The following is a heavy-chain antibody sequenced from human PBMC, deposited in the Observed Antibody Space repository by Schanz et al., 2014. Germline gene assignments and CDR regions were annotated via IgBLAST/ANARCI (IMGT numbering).Heavy chain of an antibody. CDR2: TSTDGTKS. Sequence: QVQLVESGGGVVQPGTSLRLSCAASGFTFRGHAMHWVRQDPGQGLEKVAVTSTDGTKSYYAASVRGRFTISRDNSKNTLNLQMNSLRSEDTVLYYCTRDRGALINHNDALDLWGQGTMVSVSS. CDR1: GFTFRGHA. V-gene: IGHV3-30*04. D-gene: IGHD3-16*01. CDR3: TRDRGALINHNDALDL. J-gene: IGHJ3*01.